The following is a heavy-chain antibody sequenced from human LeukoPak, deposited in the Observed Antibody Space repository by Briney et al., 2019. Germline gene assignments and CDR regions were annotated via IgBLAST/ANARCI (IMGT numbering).Heavy chain of an antibody. J-gene: IGHJ5*02. CDR3: ARQVSSSGWFDH. Sequence: GASLKISCKASGYIFTSYWIGWVRQLPGKGLEWMGIIYPDDSDTRYSPSFQGQVTISADKSISTAYMQWSSLKASDTAMYYCARQVSSSGWFDHWGQGTLVTVSS. CDR2: IYPDDSDT. CDR1: GYIFTSYW. V-gene: IGHV5-51*01. D-gene: IGHD6-6*01.